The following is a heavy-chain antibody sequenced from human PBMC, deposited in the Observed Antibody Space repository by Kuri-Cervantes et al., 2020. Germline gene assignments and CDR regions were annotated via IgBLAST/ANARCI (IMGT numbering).Heavy chain of an antibody. CDR2: IYYSGST. CDR3: ARGGGQWLSGSRKAKGWSDY. CDR1: GGSISSGGYY. J-gene: IGHJ4*02. V-gene: IGHV4-31*03. D-gene: IGHD6-19*01. Sequence: SETLSLTCTVSGGSISSGGYYWSWIRQHPGKGLEWIGYIYYSGSTYYNPSLKSRVTISVDMSKNQFSLKLSSVTAADTAVYYCARGGGQWLSGSRKAKGWSDYWGQGTLVTVSS.